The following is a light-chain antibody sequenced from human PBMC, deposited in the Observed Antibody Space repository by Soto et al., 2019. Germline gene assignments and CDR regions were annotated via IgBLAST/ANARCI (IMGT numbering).Light chain of an antibody. Sequence: EVVLTQSPGTLSLSPGARATLSCKASQSVSSSLAWYKQKPGQTPRLLIYDASNRATGITARFSGSGSGTDFTLTISSRVHEDSGVYYCQQSSNWPPATFGRGTKLDIK. V-gene: IGKV3-11*01. CDR2: DAS. CDR3: QQSSNWPPAT. J-gene: IGKJ2*01. CDR1: QSVSSS.